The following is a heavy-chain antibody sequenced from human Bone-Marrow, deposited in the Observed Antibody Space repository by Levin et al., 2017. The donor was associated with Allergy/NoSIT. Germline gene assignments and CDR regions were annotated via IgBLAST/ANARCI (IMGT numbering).Heavy chain of an antibody. CDR3: AKGWLVVVVPAAMDI. Sequence: GESLKISCAASGFTFSSYAMSWVRQAPGKGLEWVSAISGSGGSTYYADSVKGRFTISRDNSKNTLYLQMNSLRAEDTAVYYCAKGWLVVVVPAAMDIWGQGTMVTVSS. J-gene: IGHJ3*02. V-gene: IGHV3-23*01. CDR1: GFTFSSYA. D-gene: IGHD2-2*01. CDR2: ISGSGGST.